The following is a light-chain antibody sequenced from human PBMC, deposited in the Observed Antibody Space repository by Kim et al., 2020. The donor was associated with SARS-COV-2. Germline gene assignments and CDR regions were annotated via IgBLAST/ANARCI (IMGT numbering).Light chain of an antibody. CDR2: EVS. J-gene: IGLJ1*01. CDR3: CSYAGSSTYV. CDR1: SSDVGSYNL. V-gene: IGLV2-23*02. Sequence: GQAITISCTGTSSDVGSYNLVSWYQQHPGKAPKLMIYEVSKRPSGVSNRFSGSKSGNTASLTISGLQAEDEADYYCCSYAGSSTYVFGNGTKVTVL.